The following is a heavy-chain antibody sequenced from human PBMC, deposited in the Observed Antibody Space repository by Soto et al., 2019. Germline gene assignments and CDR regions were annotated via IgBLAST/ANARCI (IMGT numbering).Heavy chain of an antibody. Sequence: QVQLVQSGAAVKKPGSSVKVSCKASGGTFSSYAISWVRQAPGQGLEWMGGIIPIFGTANYAQKFQGRVTITADESTSTAYMELSSLRSEDTDVYYCARAGGDGYRLGWYYYGMDVWGQGTTVTVSS. V-gene: IGHV1-69*12. D-gene: IGHD2-21*01. CDR2: IIPIFGTA. J-gene: IGHJ6*02. CDR3: ARAGGDGYRLGWYYYGMDV. CDR1: GGTFSSYA.